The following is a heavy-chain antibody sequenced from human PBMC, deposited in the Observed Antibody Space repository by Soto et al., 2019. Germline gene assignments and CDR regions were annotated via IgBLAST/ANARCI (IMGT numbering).Heavy chain of an antibody. CDR3: GRARSRSGWYVDN. CDR1: GFTFSDHY. V-gene: IGHV3-72*01. CDR2: SRNKANSYTT. J-gene: IGHJ4*02. D-gene: IGHD6-19*01. Sequence: EVQLVESGGGLVQPGGSLRLSCAASGFTFSDHYMDWVRQAPGKGLEWVGRSRNKANSYTTEYAASVIGRFTISRDESKNSLSLQMISLKTGDTAVYYSGRARSRSGWYVDNWGQGTLVTVSS.